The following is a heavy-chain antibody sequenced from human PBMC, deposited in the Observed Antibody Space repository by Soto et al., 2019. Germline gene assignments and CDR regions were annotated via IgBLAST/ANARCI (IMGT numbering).Heavy chain of an antibody. CDR3: ARLRNDYYYVWGSYRNNWLVL. CDR2: INAGNGNT. Sequence: ASVKVSCKASGYTFTSYAMHWVRQAPGQRLEWMGWINAGNGNTKYSQKFQGRVTITRDTSASTAYMELSSLRSEDTAVYYCARLRNDYYYVWGSYRNNWLVLWGQGALVTVSS. V-gene: IGHV1-3*01. J-gene: IGHJ5*02. CDR1: GYTFTSYA. D-gene: IGHD3-16*02.